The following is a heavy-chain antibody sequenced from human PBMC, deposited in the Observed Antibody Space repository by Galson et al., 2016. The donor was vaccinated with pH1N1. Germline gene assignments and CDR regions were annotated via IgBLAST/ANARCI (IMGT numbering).Heavy chain of an antibody. CDR2: ISGSGIST. Sequence: SLRLSCAASGFTFSSYFMTWVRQAPGKGLEWVSAISGSGISTYYADSVKGRFTISRDSPKNTLYLQMNSLRAEDTAIYYCAKDRITMIVGAGAFDIWGQGTTVIVSS. V-gene: IGHV3-23*01. D-gene: IGHD3-22*01. J-gene: IGHJ3*02. CDR3: AKDRITMIVGAGAFDI. CDR1: GFTFSSYF.